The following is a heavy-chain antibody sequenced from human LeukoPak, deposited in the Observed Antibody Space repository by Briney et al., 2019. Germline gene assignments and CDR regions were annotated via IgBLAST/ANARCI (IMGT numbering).Heavy chain of an antibody. CDR3: ARSAARLRYYYAMDV. CDR1: GFSVSNTY. CDR2: IYSGDSGVST. J-gene: IGHJ6*02. Sequence: PGGSLRLSCAASGFSVSNTYMSWVRQAPGKGLEWVSVIYSGDSGVSTYYADSVKGRFTISRHNSKNTLYLQMSGLRAEDTAVYFCARSAARLRYYYAMDVWGQGTTVTVCS. D-gene: IGHD6-6*01. V-gene: IGHV3-53*04.